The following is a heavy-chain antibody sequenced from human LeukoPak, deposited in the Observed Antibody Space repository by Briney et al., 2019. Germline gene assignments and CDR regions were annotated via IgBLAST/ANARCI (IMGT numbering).Heavy chain of an antibody. CDR2: IIPIFGKA. CDR1: GGTFSSYA. V-gene: IGHV1-69*01. Sequence: SVKVSCKASGGTFSSYAISWVRQAPGQGLEWMGGIIPIFGKANYAQKFQGRVTNTADESTSTAYMELSSLRSEDTAVYYCARDPEQLGWFDPWGQGTLVTVSS. CDR3: ARDPEQLGWFDP. J-gene: IGHJ5*02. D-gene: IGHD6-6*01.